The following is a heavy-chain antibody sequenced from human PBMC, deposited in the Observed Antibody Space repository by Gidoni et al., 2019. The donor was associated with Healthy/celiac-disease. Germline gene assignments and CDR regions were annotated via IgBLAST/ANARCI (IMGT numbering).Heavy chain of an antibody. CDR1: GFPFRRHG. D-gene: IGHD2-15*01. CDR2: IWYDGSNK. Sequence: QVQLVASGGGVVQPGRSLRLSCAASGFPFRRHGRHWVRQAPGKGLEWVAVIWYDGSNKYYADSVKGRFTISRDNSKNTLYLQMNSLRAEDTAVYYCAREGYCSGGSCYSYLVYFDYWGQGTLVTVSS. CDR3: AREGYCSGGSCYSYLVYFDY. V-gene: IGHV3-33*01. J-gene: IGHJ4*02.